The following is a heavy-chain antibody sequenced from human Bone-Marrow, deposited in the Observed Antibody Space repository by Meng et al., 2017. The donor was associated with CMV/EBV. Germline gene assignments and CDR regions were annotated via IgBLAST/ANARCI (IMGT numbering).Heavy chain of an antibody. CDR1: GYTFTSYG. D-gene: IGHD6-19*01. CDR3: ATARTGGWYFSH. Sequence: ASVKVSCKASGYTFTSYGISWVRPAPGQGLEWMGGFDPEDGETIYAQKFQGRVTMTEDTSTDTAHMELSSLRSEDTAVYYCATARTGGWYFSHWGQGTLVTVSS. J-gene: IGHJ4*02. CDR2: FDPEDGET. V-gene: IGHV1-24*01.